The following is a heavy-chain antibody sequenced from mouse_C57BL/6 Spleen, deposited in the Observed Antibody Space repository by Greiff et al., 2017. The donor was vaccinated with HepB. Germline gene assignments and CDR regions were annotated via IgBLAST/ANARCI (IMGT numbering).Heavy chain of an antibody. Sequence: QVQLQQPGAELVRPGSSVKLSCKASGYTFTSYWMDWVKQRPGQGLELIGNIYPSDSETHYNQKFKDKATLTVDKSSSTAYMQLSSLTSEDSAVYYCARPFDWYFDVWGTGTTVTVSS. V-gene: IGHV1-61*01. CDR1: GYTFTSYW. CDR3: ARPFDWYFDV. CDR2: IYPSDSET. J-gene: IGHJ1*03.